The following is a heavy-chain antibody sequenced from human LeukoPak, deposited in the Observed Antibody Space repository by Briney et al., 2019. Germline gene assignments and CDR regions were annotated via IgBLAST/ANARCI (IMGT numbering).Heavy chain of an antibody. D-gene: IGHD3-9*01. CDR1: GGSFSGYY. J-gene: IGHJ4*02. CDR3: ARGPRYFDWLLSHRFDY. Sequence: SSETLSLTCAVYGGSFSGYYWSWIRQPPGKGLEWIGEINHSGSTNYDPSLKSRVTISVDTFKNQFSLKLSSVTAADTAVYYCARGPRYFDWLLSHRFDYWGQGTLVTVSS. CDR2: INHSGST. V-gene: IGHV4-34*01.